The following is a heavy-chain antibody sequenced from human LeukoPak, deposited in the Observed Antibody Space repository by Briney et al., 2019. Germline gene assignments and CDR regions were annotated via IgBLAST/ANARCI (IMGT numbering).Heavy chain of an antibody. CDR3: AKSRGSGSKMARGVNFDY. CDR2: ISDGGSFT. V-gene: IGHV3-23*01. J-gene: IGHJ4*02. Sequence: GGSLRLSCAASGFTFSSYAMHWVRQAPGEGLEWVSTISDGGSFTYYADSVKGRFTISRDNSKNTLFLQMNTLRAEDTAVYYCAKSRGSGSKMARGVNFDYWGQGTLVTVSS. D-gene: IGHD3-10*01. CDR1: GFTFSSYA.